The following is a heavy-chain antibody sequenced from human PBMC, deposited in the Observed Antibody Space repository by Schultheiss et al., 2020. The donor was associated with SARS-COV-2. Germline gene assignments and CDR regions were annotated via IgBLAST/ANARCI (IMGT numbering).Heavy chain of an antibody. V-gene: IGHV3-21*03. J-gene: IGHJ6*02. Sequence: GGSLRLSCAASGFTFSSYSMNWVRQAPGKGLEWVSSISSSGSTIYYADSVKGRFTISRDNAKNSLYLQMNSLKTEDTAVYYCTTDPKVPTYYYYGMDVWGQGTTVTVSS. CDR3: TTDPKVPTYYYYGMDV. CDR1: GFTFSSYS. CDR2: ISSSGSTI.